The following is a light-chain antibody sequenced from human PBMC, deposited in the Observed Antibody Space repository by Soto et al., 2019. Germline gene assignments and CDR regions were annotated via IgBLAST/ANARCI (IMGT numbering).Light chain of an antibody. V-gene: IGKV3-11*01. CDR3: QQRYSWLRA. CDR2: SGD. CDR1: QSVGSS. J-gene: IGKJ1*01. Sequence: EIVLTQSPDTLSLSPGETATLSCRASQSVGSSVAWYQHKPGQSPRLVVYSGDKRAPGIPPRFSGSGSGTDFTLTISSLESDDFAIYYCQQRYSWLRAFGPGTKVDIK.